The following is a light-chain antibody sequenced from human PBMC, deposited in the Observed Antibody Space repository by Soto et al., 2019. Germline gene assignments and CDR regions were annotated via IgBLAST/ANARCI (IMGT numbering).Light chain of an antibody. V-gene: IGKV3-20*01. J-gene: IGKJ1*01. Sequence: EIVLTQSPGTLSLSPGDRATLSCRASQSVSSSYLAWYQQKPGQAPRLLIYGASNRATGIPDRFSGSGSGTDFTLTISRLEPEDFAVYYCQQYGSSPRTFGQGTKVDIK. CDR1: QSVSSSY. CDR2: GAS. CDR3: QQYGSSPRT.